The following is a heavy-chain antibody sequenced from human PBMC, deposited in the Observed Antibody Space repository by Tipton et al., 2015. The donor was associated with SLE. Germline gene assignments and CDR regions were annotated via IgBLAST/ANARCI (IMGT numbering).Heavy chain of an antibody. CDR3: ARDSFSLRESSARDPGAFDS. CDR1: GGSISSGGYS. V-gene: IGHV4-30-2*01. J-gene: IGHJ3*02. D-gene: IGHD3-22*01. Sequence: TLSLTCAVPGGSISSGGYSWSWFRQPPGKGLEWIGYIYHSGSTYYNPSLKSRVTISVDRSKNQFSLKLSSVTAADTAVYYCARDSFSLRESSARDPGAFDSWGQGTMVTVSS. CDR2: IYHSGST.